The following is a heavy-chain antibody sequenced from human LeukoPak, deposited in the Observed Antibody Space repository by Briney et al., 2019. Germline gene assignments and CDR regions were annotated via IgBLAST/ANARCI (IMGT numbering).Heavy chain of an antibody. CDR3: ARGHSGYDSFDY. D-gene: IGHD5-12*01. J-gene: IGHJ4*02. V-gene: IGHV4-38-2*02. Sequence: SETLSLTCTVSGYSISSGYYWGWIRQPPGKGLEWIGSIYHSGSTYYNPSLKSRVIISVDTSKNQFSLKLSSVTAADTAVYYCARGHSGYDSFDYWGQGTLVTVSS. CDR2: IYHSGST. CDR1: GYSISSGYY.